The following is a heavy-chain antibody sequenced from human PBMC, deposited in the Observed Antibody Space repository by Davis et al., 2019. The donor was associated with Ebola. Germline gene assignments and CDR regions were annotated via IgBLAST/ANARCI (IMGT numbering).Heavy chain of an antibody. CDR3: AYSITMIVVPDY. CDR1: GYTFTGYY. CDR2: INPRSGST. D-gene: IGHD3-22*01. Sequence: AASVKVSCKASGYTFTGYYMHWVRQAPGQGLEWMGLINPRSGSTSYPQKFQGRVTMTSDTSTSTVSMELSSLRSEDTAVYYCAYSITMIVVPDYWGQGTLVTVSS. V-gene: IGHV1-46*03. J-gene: IGHJ4*02.